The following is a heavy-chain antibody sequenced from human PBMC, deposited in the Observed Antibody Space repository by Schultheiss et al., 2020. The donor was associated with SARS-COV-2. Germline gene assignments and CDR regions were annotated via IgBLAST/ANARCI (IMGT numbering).Heavy chain of an antibody. V-gene: IGHV3-30*01. CDR1: GFTFSSYA. CDR3: ATDDYSNYMGAFDI. CDR2: ISYDGSNK. Sequence: GGSLRLSCAASGFTFSSYAMHWVRQAPGKGLEWVAVISYDGSNKYYADSVKGRFTISRDNSKNTLYLQMNSLRAEDTAVYYCATDDYSNYMGAFDIWGRGTMVTVSS. D-gene: IGHD4-11*01. J-gene: IGHJ3*02.